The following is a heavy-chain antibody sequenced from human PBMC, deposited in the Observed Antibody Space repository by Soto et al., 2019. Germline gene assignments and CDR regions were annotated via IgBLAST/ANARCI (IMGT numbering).Heavy chain of an antibody. D-gene: IGHD1-1*01. J-gene: IGHJ3*02. CDR3: ATWHLQEHAYDI. V-gene: IGHV3-53*01. Sequence: LRLSCAAFGFTVSGKKYVAWVRQAPGKGLEWVSALYDLDGTYYADSVKGRFTTSSDSSRTTVYLQMNSLRPDDTAVYSCATWHLQEHAYDIWGQGTMVTVS. CDR1: GFTVSGKKY. CDR2: LYDLDGT.